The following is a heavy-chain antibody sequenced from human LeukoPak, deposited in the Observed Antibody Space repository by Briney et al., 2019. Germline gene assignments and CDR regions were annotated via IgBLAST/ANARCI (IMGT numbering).Heavy chain of an antibody. Sequence: GASVKVSCKASGYTFTSYYMHWVRQAPGQGLEWMGIINPSGGSTSYAQKFQGRVTMTRGTSTSTVYMELSSLRSEDTAVYYCAREDTYYYDSSGYYYFDYWGQGTLVTVSS. V-gene: IGHV1-46*01. CDR3: AREDTYYYDSSGYYYFDY. CDR2: INPSGGST. J-gene: IGHJ4*02. D-gene: IGHD3-22*01. CDR1: GYTFTSYY.